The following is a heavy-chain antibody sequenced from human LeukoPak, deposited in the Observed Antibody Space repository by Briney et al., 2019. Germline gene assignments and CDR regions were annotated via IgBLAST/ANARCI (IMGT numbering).Heavy chain of an antibody. V-gene: IGHV3-21*01. CDR1: GCNFTNYN. CDR3: ARDPAWDAFDI. Sequence: GGSLRLSCAASGCNFTNYNMNWVRQAPAKGLEWVSSIHSSSGSIYYADSLKGRFTISRDNAKNSLYLQMNNLRAEDTAVYYCARDPAWDAFDIWGQGTMVTVSS. J-gene: IGHJ3*02. CDR2: IHSSSGSI. D-gene: IGHD2-2*01.